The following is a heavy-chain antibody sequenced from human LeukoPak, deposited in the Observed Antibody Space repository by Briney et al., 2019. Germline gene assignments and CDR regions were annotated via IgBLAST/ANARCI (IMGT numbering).Heavy chain of an antibody. CDR1: GGTFSSYA. D-gene: IGHD3-22*01. CDR2: ITPIFGTA. CDR3: ARNQYYYDSSGPYFQH. V-gene: IGHV1-69*13. Sequence: VASVKVSCKASGGTFSSYAISWVRQAPGQGLEWMGGITPIFGTANYAQKFQGRVTITADESTSTAYMELSSLRSEDTAVYYCARNQYYYDSSGPYFQHWGQGTLVTVSS. J-gene: IGHJ1*01.